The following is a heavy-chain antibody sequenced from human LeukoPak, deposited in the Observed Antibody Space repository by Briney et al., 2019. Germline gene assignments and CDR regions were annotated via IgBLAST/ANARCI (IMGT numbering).Heavy chain of an antibody. V-gene: IGHV1-8*01. CDR2: MNPNSGNT. CDR3: ARGSSWTPYYYYGMDV. D-gene: IGHD6-13*01. Sequence: ASVKVSCKASGYTFTSYDINWVRQATGQGLEWMGWMNPNSGNTGYAQKFQGRVTMTRNTSISTAYMELSSLRSEDTAVYYCARGSSWTPYYYYGMDVWGQGTTVTVSS. J-gene: IGHJ6*02. CDR1: GYTFTSYD.